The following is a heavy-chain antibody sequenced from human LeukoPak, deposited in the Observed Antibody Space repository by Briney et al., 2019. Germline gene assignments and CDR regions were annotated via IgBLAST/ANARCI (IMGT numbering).Heavy chain of an antibody. Sequence: PGGSLRLSCAASGFTFSSYAMHWVRQAPGKGLEWVAVISYDGSNKYYADSVKGRFTISRDNSKNTLYLQMNSLRAEDTAVYYCARDSRRSRWSKSGGSSWYLDYWGQGTLVTVSS. CDR1: GFTFSSYA. CDR2: ISYDGSNK. D-gene: IGHD6-13*01. J-gene: IGHJ4*02. V-gene: IGHV3-30*04. CDR3: ARDSRRSRWSKSGGSSWYLDY.